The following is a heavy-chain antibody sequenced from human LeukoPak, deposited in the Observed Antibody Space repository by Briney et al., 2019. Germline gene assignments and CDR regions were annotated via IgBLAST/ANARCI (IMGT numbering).Heavy chain of an antibody. V-gene: IGHV3-13*01. CDR1: GFTFSSYD. Sequence: GSLRLSCAASGFTFSSYDMHWVREATGKGLEWVSAIGTAGDTYYPGSVKGRFTISRENAKNSLYLKMNSLRAGDTAVYYCARSPRLYYYYYYTDDWGKGTTVTVSS. CDR3: ARSPRLYYYYYYTDD. J-gene: IGHJ6*03. D-gene: IGHD3-16*01. CDR2: IGTAGDT.